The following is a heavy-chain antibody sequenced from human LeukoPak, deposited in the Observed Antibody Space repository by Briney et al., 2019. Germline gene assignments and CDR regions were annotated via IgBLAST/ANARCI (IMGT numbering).Heavy chain of an antibody. D-gene: IGHD3-10*01. CDR1: GGSFSGYY. CDR3: ARRSGSFDY. CDR2: INHSGST. J-gene: IGHJ4*02. V-gene: IGHV4-34*01. Sequence: SETLSLTCAVYGGSFSGYYWSWIRQPPGKGLEWIGEINHSGSTNYNPSLKSRVTISVDTSKNQFPLKLSSVTAADTAVYYCARRSGSFDYWGQGTLVTVSS.